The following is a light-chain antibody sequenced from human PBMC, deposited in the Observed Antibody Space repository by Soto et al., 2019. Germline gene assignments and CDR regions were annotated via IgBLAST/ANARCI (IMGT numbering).Light chain of an antibody. CDR2: DAS. CDR1: QSVTNNY. V-gene: IGKV3-20*01. Sequence: EIVLTQSPGTLSLSPGESGTLSCRASQSVTNNYLTWYQQRPGQAPRLLIYDASNRATGVPDRFSGSGSGTEFNLTISRLEPEDFAVYYCQQCAHSPRTFGQGTRLEIK. CDR3: QQCAHSPRT. J-gene: IGKJ2*01.